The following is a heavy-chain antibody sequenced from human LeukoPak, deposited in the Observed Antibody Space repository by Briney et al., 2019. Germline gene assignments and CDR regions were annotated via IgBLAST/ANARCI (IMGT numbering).Heavy chain of an antibody. V-gene: IGHV3-21*01. D-gene: IGHD3-16*02. CDR2: ISSSSSYI. CDR3: ARDLGYDYVWGSYRYRDS. J-gene: IGHJ4*02. Sequence: GSLRLSCAASGFSFSSYSMNWVRQAPGKGLEWVSSISSSSSYIYYADSVKGRFTISRDNAKNSLYLQMNSLRAEDTAVFYCARDLGYDYVWGSYRYRDSWGQGTLVTVSS. CDR1: GFSFSSYS.